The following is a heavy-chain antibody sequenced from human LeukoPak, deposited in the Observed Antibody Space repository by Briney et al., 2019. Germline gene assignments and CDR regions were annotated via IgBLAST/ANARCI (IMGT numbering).Heavy chain of an antibody. Sequence: SETLSLTCTVSGGSISSYYWSWIRQPPGKGLEWIGNIYYSGSTNYNPSLKSRVTILVDTSKNQFSLKLNSVTAADTAIYYCVRRSGYSSSEDHWGQGVLVTVSS. J-gene: IGHJ4*02. CDR1: GGSISSYY. CDR2: IYYSGST. CDR3: VRRSGYSSSEDH. D-gene: IGHD3-22*01. V-gene: IGHV4-59*08.